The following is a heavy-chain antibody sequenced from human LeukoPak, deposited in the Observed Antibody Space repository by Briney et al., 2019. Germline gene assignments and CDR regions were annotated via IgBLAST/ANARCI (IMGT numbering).Heavy chain of an antibody. J-gene: IGHJ6*02. CDR3: ARDRVAYYYDSSGYSPYYYGMDV. CDR2: INPSGGST. D-gene: IGHD3-22*01. V-gene: IGHV1-46*01. CDR1: GYTFTSYY. Sequence: ASVKVSCKASGYTFTSYYMHWVRQAPGQGLEWMGIINPSGGSTSYAQKFQGRVTITADESTSTAYMELSSLRSEDTAVYYCARDRVAYYYDSSGYSPYYYGMDVWGQGTTVTVSS.